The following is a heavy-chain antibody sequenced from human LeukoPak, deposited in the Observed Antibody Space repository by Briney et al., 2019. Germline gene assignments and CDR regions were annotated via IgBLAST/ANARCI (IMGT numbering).Heavy chain of an antibody. V-gene: IGHV1-69*05. Sequence: SXKVSCKASGGTFISYAISWVRQAPGQGLEWMGRIIPIFGTANYAQKFQGRVTITTDESTSTAYMELSSLRSEDTAVYYCARDGGAGYSSGLEYYWGQGTLVTVSS. CDR3: ARDGGAGYSSGLEYY. CDR1: GGTFISYA. CDR2: IIPIFGTA. D-gene: IGHD6-19*01. J-gene: IGHJ4*02.